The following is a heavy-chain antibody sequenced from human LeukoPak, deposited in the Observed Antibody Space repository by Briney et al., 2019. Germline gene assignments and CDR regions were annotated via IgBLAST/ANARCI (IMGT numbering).Heavy chain of an antibody. D-gene: IGHD6-19*01. J-gene: IGHJ4*02. CDR3: ARDRIAVATFDY. CDR1: GGSISSSSYY. V-gene: IGHV4-39*07. Sequence: SETLSLTCTVSGGSISSSSYYWGWIRQPPGKGLEWIGSIYYSGSTYYNPPLKSRVTISVDTSKNQFSLKLSSVTAADTAVYYCARDRIAVATFDYWGQGTLVTVSS. CDR2: IYYSGST.